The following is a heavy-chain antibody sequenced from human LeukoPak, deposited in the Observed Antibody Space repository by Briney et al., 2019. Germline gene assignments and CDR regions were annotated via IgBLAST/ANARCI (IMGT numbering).Heavy chain of an antibody. J-gene: IGHJ4*02. Sequence: SETLSLTCTVSGGSISSYYWSWIRQPPGKVLEWVGFMYYRGSTNYNPSLKSRVTISVDTSKNQFSLKLSSLTAADTAVYYCATADRSRTSCYTYYFDHWGQGTLVTVSS. D-gene: IGHD2-2*01. V-gene: IGHV4-59*01. CDR3: ATADRSRTSCYTYYFDH. CDR2: MYYRGST. CDR1: GGSISSYY.